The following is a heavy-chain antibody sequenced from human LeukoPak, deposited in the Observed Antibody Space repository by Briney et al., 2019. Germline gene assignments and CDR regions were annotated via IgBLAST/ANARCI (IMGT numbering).Heavy chain of an antibody. Sequence: ASVKVSCKASGGTFSSYAISWVRLAPGQGLEWMGGIIPIFGTANYAQKFQGRVTITADESTSTAYMELSSLRSEDTAVYYCARVPAMVRGVVNYFDYWGQGTLVTVSS. D-gene: IGHD3-10*01. V-gene: IGHV1-69*13. CDR2: IIPIFGTA. CDR1: GGTFSSYA. J-gene: IGHJ4*02. CDR3: ARVPAMVRGVVNYFDY.